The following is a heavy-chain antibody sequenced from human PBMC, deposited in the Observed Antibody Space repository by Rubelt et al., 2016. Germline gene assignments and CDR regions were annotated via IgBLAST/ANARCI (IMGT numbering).Heavy chain of an antibody. J-gene: IGHJ4*02. CDR1: GFTVSSNY. V-gene: IGHV3-23*01. CDR3: AKGNNYDFWTHSNYFDD. Sequence: CPASGFTVSSNYMSWVRQAPGKGLEWVSAISGSRSSIYYADSVKGRFTISRDNSKKTLYLQRNSLRAEDTAVYYCAKGNNYDFWTHSNYFDDWGQGTLVTVSS. CDR2: ISGSRSSI. D-gene: IGHD3-3*01.